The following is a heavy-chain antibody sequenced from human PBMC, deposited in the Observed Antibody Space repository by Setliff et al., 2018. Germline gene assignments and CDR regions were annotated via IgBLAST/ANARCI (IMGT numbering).Heavy chain of an antibody. D-gene: IGHD1-1*01. CDR3: ARDRGSNNSPEDFDY. Sequence: SETLSLTCTVSGGSLSSFYYWSWIRQPAGKGLEWIGQIYTDGSTNYNPSLKSRVTISIDTSKNQFFLKVRSVTAADTAVYYCARDRGSNNSPEDFDYWGLGTLVTVSS. CDR2: IYTDGST. J-gene: IGHJ4*02. V-gene: IGHV4-4*07. CDR1: GGSLSSFYY.